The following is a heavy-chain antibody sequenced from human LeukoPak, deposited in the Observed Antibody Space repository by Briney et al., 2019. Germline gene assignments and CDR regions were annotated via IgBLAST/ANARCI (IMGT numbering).Heavy chain of an antibody. CDR1: GFSLSTSGVG. Sequence: SGPTLVKPTQSLTLTCTFSGFSLSTSGVGVGWIRQPPGKALEWLALIYWDDDKRYSPSLKSRLTTTKDTSKNQVVLTMTNMDPVDTATYCCAHIVWGYWYFDYWGQGTLVTVSS. CDR3: AHIVWGYWYFDY. V-gene: IGHV2-5*02. D-gene: IGHD3-16*01. J-gene: IGHJ4*02. CDR2: IYWDDDK.